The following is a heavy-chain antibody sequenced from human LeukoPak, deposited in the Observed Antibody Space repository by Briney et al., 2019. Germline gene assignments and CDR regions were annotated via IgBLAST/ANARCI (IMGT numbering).Heavy chain of an antibody. J-gene: IGHJ4*02. CDR1: GGSFSGYY. Sequence: PSETLSLTCAVYGGSFSGYYWSWIRQPPGKGLEWIGEINHSGSTNYNPSLKSRVTISVDTSKNQFSLKLSSVTAADTAVYYCARHKRYYDYVWGSYRYGYFDYWGQGTLVTVSS. V-gene: IGHV4-34*01. D-gene: IGHD3-16*02. CDR3: ARHKRYYDYVWGSYRYGYFDY. CDR2: INHSGST.